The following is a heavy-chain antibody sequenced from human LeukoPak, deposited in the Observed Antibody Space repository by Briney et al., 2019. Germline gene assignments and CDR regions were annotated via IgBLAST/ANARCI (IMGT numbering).Heavy chain of an antibody. CDR3: AREDTAMNYFDY. CDR2: IYYSGST. Sequence: SQTLSLTCTVSGGSISSGDYYWSWIRQPPGKGLEWIGYIYYSGSTYHNPSLKSRVTISVDTSKNQFSLKLSSVTAADTAVYYCAREDTAMNYFDYWGQGTLVTVSS. D-gene: IGHD5-18*01. J-gene: IGHJ4*02. CDR1: GGSISSGDYY. V-gene: IGHV4-30-4*08.